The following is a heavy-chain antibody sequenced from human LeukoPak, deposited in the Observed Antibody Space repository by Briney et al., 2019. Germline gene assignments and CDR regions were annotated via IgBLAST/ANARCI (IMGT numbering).Heavy chain of an antibody. Sequence: SETLSLTCAVYGGSFRGYYWSWIRQPPGKGLEWIGEINHSGSTNYNPSLKSRVTISVDTSKNQFSLKLSSVTAADTAVYYCARGRSGLVGYWGQGTLVTVSS. CDR2: INHSGST. V-gene: IGHV4-34*01. CDR1: GGSFRGYY. D-gene: IGHD3/OR15-3a*01. J-gene: IGHJ4*02. CDR3: ARGRSGLVGY.